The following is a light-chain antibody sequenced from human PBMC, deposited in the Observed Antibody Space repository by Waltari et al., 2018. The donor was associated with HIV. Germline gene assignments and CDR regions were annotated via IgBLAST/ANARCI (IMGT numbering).Light chain of an antibody. J-gene: IGLJ1*01. V-gene: IGLV2-14*03. CDR1: SSDVGGYNY. Sequence: QSALTQPASVSGSPRQSITISCTGTSSDVGGYNYVSWYQQHPGKAPKLMIYDVSNRPSGLSDRFSGSKSGNTASLTTSGLQAEDEADYYCSSYTSSSTPYVFGTGTKVTVL. CDR3: SSYTSSSTPYV. CDR2: DVS.